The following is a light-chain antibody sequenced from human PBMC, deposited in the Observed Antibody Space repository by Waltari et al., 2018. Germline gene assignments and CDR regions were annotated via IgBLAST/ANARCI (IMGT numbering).Light chain of an antibody. V-gene: IGLV3-1*01. CDR3: QAWDTSTPVI. CDR2: QDT. CDR1: KLGQKF. J-gene: IGLJ2*01. Sequence: SDELTQPPSVSVSPGQTATITCSGHKLGQKFASLYQQEPAPSPVLLIYQDTKRPSGIPERFSGSNSGNTATLTISGTQAMDEADYYCQAWDTSTPVIFGGGTKLTVL.